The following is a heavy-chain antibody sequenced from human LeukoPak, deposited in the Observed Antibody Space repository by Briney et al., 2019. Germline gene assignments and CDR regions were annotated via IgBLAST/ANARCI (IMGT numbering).Heavy chain of an antibody. Sequence: GASVTVSCRASGYTFTGYYIHWVRQAPGQGLEWMGWINPNSGDTNYAQNFQGRVTLTRGTSISTAYMELSRLRSDDTAVYYCARDGAFDVWGQGTMVTVSS. CDR3: ARDGAFDV. CDR2: INPNSGDT. V-gene: IGHV1-2*02. J-gene: IGHJ3*01. CDR1: GYTFTGYY.